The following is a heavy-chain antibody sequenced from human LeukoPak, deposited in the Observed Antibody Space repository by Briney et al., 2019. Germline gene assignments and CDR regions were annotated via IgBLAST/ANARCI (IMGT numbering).Heavy chain of an antibody. CDR1: GYTFTSYG. CDR3: ARDAASYCSSTSCYTGGPTNWFDP. V-gene: IGHV1-18*01. Sequence: GASVKVSCKASGYTFTSYGISWVRQAPGQGLEWMGWISAYNGNTNYAQKPQGRVTMTTDTSTSTAYMELRSLRSDDTAVYYCARDAASYCSSTSCYTGGPTNWFDPWGQGTLVTVSS. CDR2: ISAYNGNT. J-gene: IGHJ5*02. D-gene: IGHD2-2*02.